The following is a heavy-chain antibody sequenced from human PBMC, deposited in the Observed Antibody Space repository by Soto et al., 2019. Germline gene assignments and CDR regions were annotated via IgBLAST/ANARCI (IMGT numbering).Heavy chain of an antibody. J-gene: IGHJ6*03. V-gene: IGHV1-3*04. CDR1: GYTFNSYS. CDR3: ARHATGDPDYCYYMDV. CDR2: INTDNGNT. D-gene: IGHD7-27*01. Sequence: QVQLVQSGAELKKPGASVTVSCKASGYTFNSYSMHWVRQAPGQRLEWMGCINTDNGNTKYSQIFQGRVTITRDTSASTVYMEVSSLRSEDTAVYYCARHATGDPDYCYYMDVLGKGTMITVSS.